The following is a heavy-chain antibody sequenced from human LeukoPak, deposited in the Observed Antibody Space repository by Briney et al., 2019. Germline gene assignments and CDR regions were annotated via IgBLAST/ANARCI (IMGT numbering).Heavy chain of an antibody. CDR1: GDSINGFY. CDR2: IYYSGST. D-gene: IGHD3-10*01. Sequence: SETLSLTCTVSGDSINGFYWSWIRQPPGKGLEWIGYIYYSGSTNYNPSLKSRVTISVDTSKNQFSLKLSSVTAADTAVYYCARVMVRGVIRDDYWGQGTLVTVSS. J-gene: IGHJ4*02. V-gene: IGHV4-59*12. CDR3: ARVMVRGVIRDDY.